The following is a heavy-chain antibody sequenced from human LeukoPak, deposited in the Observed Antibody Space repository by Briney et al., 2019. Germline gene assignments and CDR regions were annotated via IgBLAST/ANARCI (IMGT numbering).Heavy chain of an antibody. Sequence: GASVKVSCKASGGTFSSYAISWVRQAPGQGLEWMGRIIPIFGIANHAQKFQGRVTITADKSTSTAYMELSSLRSEDTAVYYCARVGGHYYDSSLFDYWGQGTLVTVSS. CDR3: ARVGGHYYDSSLFDY. CDR1: GGTFSSYA. D-gene: IGHD3-22*01. J-gene: IGHJ4*02. CDR2: IIPIFGIA. V-gene: IGHV1-69*04.